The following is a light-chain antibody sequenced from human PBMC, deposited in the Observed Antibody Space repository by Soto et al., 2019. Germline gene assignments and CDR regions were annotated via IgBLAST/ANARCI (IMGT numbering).Light chain of an antibody. J-gene: IGKJ2*01. CDR2: DAS. V-gene: IGKV1-5*01. CDR3: QQYNTYSHT. CDR1: QSISSW. Sequence: DVQMNQSPSTLSASIGERVTITCRASQSISSWLAWYQQKPGKAPKLLIYDASTLESGVPSRFSGSGSETEFTLTISSLQPDDFATYYGQQYNTYSHTFGRGTKLEIK.